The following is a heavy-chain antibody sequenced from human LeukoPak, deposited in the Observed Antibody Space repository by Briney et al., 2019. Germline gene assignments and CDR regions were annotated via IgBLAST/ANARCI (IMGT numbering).Heavy chain of an antibody. Sequence: SETLSLTCVVYGGSFSDYYWTWIRQPPGKGLEWIGEINHSGRTNYNPSLKSRVTVSLDTSKNQFSLKLNSVTAADTAEYYCARGGRSEYYGSGSHDYWGQGTLVTVSS. CDR3: ARGGRSEYYGSGSHDY. D-gene: IGHD3-10*01. J-gene: IGHJ4*02. CDR2: INHSGRT. V-gene: IGHV4-34*01. CDR1: GGSFSDYY.